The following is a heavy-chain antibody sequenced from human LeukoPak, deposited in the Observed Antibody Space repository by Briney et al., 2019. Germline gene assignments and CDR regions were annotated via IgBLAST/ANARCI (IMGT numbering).Heavy chain of an antibody. Sequence: GGSLRLSCAASGFTVSSNYMSWVRQAPGKGLEWLSDFYSGGFTYYADSVKGRFTISRDNSKNTLSLQMNSLRAEDTAVYYCARGTSYPGDAFDIWGRGTMVTVSS. J-gene: IGHJ3*02. CDR3: ARGTSYPGDAFDI. V-gene: IGHV3-66*01. D-gene: IGHD1-26*01. CDR1: GFTVSSNY. CDR2: FYSGGFT.